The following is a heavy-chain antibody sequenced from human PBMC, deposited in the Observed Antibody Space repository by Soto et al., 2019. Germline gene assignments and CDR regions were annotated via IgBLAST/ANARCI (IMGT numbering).Heavy chain of an antibody. Sequence: QVHLQESGPDLVRPSETLSLTCSFSGGSISSDNWWRWVRQTPGMGLEWIGEIYHSGNTNYNPSLKSRVSMSVDKSKNQFSLKVTSVTAADTALYYCARLSASSKLRGVVINWGQGTLVTVSS. CDR1: GGSISSDNW. V-gene: IGHV4-4*02. J-gene: IGHJ4*02. CDR3: ARLSASSKLRGVVIN. D-gene: IGHD3-10*01. CDR2: IYHSGNT.